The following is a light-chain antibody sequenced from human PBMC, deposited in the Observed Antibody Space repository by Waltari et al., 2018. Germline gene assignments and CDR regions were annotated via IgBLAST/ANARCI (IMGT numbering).Light chain of an antibody. Sequence: QSALTQPPSASGSPGHSVTISCTVTARDVGGFRFVSWYQQHPGKAPRLIIYDVIKRPSGVPDLFSGSKSGNTASLTVSGLQPEDEADYFCCSFSGSNNVLFGGGTKLTVL. CDR2: DVI. V-gene: IGLV2-8*01. J-gene: IGLJ3*02. CDR1: ARDVGGFRF. CDR3: CSFSGSNNVL.